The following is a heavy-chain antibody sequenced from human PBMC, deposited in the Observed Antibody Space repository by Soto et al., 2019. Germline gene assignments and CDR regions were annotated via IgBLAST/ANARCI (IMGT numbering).Heavy chain of an antibody. CDR3: AKIIGDTAKNYYYYGMDV. V-gene: IGHV3-30*18. J-gene: IGHJ6*02. D-gene: IGHD5-18*01. Sequence: GGSLRLSCAASGFTFSSYGMHWVRQAPGKGLEWVAVISYDGSNKYYADSVKGRFTISRDNSKNTLYLQMNSLRAEDTAVYYCAKIIGDTAKNYYYYGMDVWGQGTTVTVSS. CDR2: ISYDGSNK. CDR1: GFTFSSYG.